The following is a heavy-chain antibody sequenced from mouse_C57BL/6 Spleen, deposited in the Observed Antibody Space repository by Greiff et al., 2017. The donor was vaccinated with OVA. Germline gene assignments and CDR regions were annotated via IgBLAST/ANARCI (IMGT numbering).Heavy chain of an antibody. Sequence: VQLQESGAELVRPGAPVTLSCKASGYTFTDYEMHWVKQTPVHGLEWIGAIDPETGGTAYNQKFKGKAILTADKSSSTAYMELRSLTSEDSAVYYCTRWYGNYWYFDVWGTGTTVTVSS. V-gene: IGHV1-15*01. CDR3: TRWYGNYWYFDV. J-gene: IGHJ1*03. D-gene: IGHD2-10*02. CDR1: GYTFTDYE. CDR2: IDPETGGT.